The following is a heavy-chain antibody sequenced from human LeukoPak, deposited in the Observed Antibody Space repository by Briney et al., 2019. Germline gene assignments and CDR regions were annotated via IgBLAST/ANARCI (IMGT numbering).Heavy chain of an antibody. J-gene: IGHJ4*02. CDR3: AKDLCSSTSCYGDYFDY. Sequence: PGGSLRLSCAASGFTFSSYAMHWVRQAPGKGLEWVSAISGSGGSTYYADSVKGRFTISRDNSKNTLYLQMNSLRAEDQAVYYCAKDLCSSTSCYGDYFDYWGQGTLVTVSS. CDR1: GFTFSSYA. V-gene: IGHV3-23*01. D-gene: IGHD2-2*01. CDR2: ISGSGGST.